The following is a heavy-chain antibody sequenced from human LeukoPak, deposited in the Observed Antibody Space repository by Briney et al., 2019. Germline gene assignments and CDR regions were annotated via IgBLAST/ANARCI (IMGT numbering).Heavy chain of an antibody. D-gene: IGHD2-15*01. CDR3: ATEAGYCSGGRCWFFFDY. CDR2: IKQDGSEK. J-gene: IGHJ4*02. V-gene: IGHV3-7*05. CDR1: GSMFSGYW. Sequence: GGSLRLSCGAPGSMFSGYWMSWVRQAPGKGLEWVANIKQDGSEKNYVDSVRGRFSISRDNAKNSLYLQMNSLRAEDTAVYYCATEAGYCSGGRCWFFFDYWGQGALVTVSS.